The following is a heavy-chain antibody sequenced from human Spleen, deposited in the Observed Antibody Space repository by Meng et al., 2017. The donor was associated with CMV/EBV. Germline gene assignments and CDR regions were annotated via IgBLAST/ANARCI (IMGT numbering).Heavy chain of an antibody. Sequence: GGSLRLSCAASGFTFSSYWMHWVRQDPGKGLVWVSRISSDGSSTSYADSVKGRFTSSRDNAKNTLYLQMNSLRAEDTAVYYCARGRTPSFYYGMEVWGQGTTVTVSS. J-gene: IGHJ6*02. CDR2: ISSDGSST. V-gene: IGHV3-74*01. CDR1: GFTFSSYW. CDR3: ARGRTPSFYYGMEV. D-gene: IGHD1-14*01.